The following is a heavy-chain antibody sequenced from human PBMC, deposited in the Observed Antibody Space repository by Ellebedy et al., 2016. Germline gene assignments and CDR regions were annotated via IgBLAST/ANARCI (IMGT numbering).Heavy chain of an antibody. V-gene: IGHV3-48*04. Sequence: GESLKISCATSGFALSAYSMNWVRQVPGKGLEWISFISSSGGTQYYIDSVKGRFTISRDNAKNSLYLQMNSLRAEDTDVYYCARDQRYGAFDMWGQGTMVTVSS. J-gene: IGHJ3*02. CDR1: GFALSAYS. CDR3: ARDQRYGAFDM. D-gene: IGHD3-9*01. CDR2: ISSSGGTQ.